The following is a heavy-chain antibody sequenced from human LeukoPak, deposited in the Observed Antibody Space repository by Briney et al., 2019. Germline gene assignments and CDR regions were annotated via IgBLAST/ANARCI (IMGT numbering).Heavy chain of an antibody. CDR2: IIPIFGTA. J-gene: IGHJ3*02. Sequence: GASVKVSCKASGGTFSSYAISWVRQAPGQGLEWMGGIIPIFGTANYAQKFQGRVTVTTDESTSTAYMELSSLRSEDTAVYYCARGLREGAAPYSYDAFDIWGQGTMVTVSS. CDR1: GGTFSSYA. V-gene: IGHV1-69*05. CDR3: ARGLREGAAPYSYDAFDI. D-gene: IGHD6-13*01.